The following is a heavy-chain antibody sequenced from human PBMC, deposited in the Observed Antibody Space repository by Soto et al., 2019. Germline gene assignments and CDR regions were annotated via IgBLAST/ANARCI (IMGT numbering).Heavy chain of an antibody. CDR2: INPSSGRV. CDR3: ARDGPPTTTGVGPSYTMDV. J-gene: IGHJ6*02. CDR1: GYTFTSYQ. Sequence: QMQLVQSGAEVKKPGASVKVSCKASGYTFTSYQMHWVRQAPGQGLEWMGMINPSSGRVTNAPRFQGRVMMTRDTATNTFYMELRSLRSEDTAVYYCARDGPPTTTGVGPSYTMDVWGQGTTVTVS. D-gene: IGHD3-3*01. V-gene: IGHV1-46*01.